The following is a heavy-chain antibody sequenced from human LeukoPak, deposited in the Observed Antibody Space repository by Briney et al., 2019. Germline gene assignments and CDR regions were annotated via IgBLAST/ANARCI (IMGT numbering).Heavy chain of an antibody. CDR2: IISSSSYI. CDR3: ARGGLRSWYYFDY. J-gene: IGHJ4*02. Sequence: HGGALRRSCAAAGCTFSSYSMNWVRQAPGKGLEWVSSIISSSSYIYYADAVKGRCTISRDNAKNSLYLQMNSLRAEDTAVYYCARGGLRSWYYFDYWGQGTLVTVSS. V-gene: IGHV3-21*01. CDR1: GCTFSSYS. D-gene: IGHD6-13*01.